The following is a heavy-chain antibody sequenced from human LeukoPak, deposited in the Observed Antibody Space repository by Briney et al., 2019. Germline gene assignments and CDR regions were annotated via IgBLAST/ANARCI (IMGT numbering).Heavy chain of an antibody. D-gene: IGHD3-16*01. J-gene: IGHJ3*02. V-gene: IGHV1-46*01. CDR3: ASRGLISDAFDI. Sequence: ASVKVSCKASGGTFSSYAISWVRQAPGQGLEWMGIINPSGVSTSYARKFQGRVTMTRDMSTSTVYMELSSLRSEDTAVYYCASRGLISDAFDIWGQGTMVTVSS. CDR1: GGTFSSYA. CDR2: INPSGVST.